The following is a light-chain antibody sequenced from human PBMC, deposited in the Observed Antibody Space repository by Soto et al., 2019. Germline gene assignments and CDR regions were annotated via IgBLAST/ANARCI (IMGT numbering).Light chain of an antibody. CDR3: QQRSNWPIT. V-gene: IGKV3-11*01. Sequence: EIVMTQSPATLSVSPGERATLYCRASQSVSSYLAWYQQKPGQAPRLLIYDASNRATGIPARFSGSGSGTDFTLTIGSLEPEDFAVYYCQQRSNWPITFGQGTRLEIK. CDR2: DAS. CDR1: QSVSSY. J-gene: IGKJ5*01.